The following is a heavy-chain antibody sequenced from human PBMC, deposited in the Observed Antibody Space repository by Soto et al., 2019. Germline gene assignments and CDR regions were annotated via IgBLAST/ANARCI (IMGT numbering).Heavy chain of an antibody. Sequence: VQLVESGGGLVKPGGSLRLSCAASGFTFSDYYMSWIRQAPVKGLEWVSYISSSGSTIYYADSVKGRFTISRDNAKNSLYLQMNSLRAEDTDGDYCARVGYSGSDFTSRWGQGTLVTVSS. J-gene: IGHJ4*02. CDR2: ISSSGSTI. CDR3: ARVGYSGSDFTSR. D-gene: IGHD5-12*01. CDR1: GFTFSDYY. V-gene: IGHV3-11*01.